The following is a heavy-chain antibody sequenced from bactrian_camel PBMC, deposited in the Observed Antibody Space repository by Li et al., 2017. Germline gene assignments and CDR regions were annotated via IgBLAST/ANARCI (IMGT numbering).Heavy chain of an antibody. V-gene: IGHV3S1*01. Sequence: HVQLVESGGGSAQAGGSRIISCVGAGWTYSSHCMGWFRQAPGREREAVAAIYQGDGGTYYPDSVRGRFTISQDNAWSTLYLQMNSLKPEDTAMYYCAAIKGWVSAGRRLRGDIYNHWGQGTQVTVS. CDR3: AAIKGWVSAGRRLRGDIYNH. CDR1: GWTYSSHC. CDR2: IYQGDGGT. D-gene: IGHD3*01. J-gene: IGHJ4*01.